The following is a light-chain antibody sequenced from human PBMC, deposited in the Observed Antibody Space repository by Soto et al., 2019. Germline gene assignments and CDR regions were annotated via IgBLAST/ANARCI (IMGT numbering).Light chain of an antibody. J-gene: IGKJ1*01. CDR3: QQYSGYSRA. CDR1: QSIGSW. Sequence: DIQMTQSPSTLSASVGDRVTITCRASQSIGSWLAWYQQRPGKAPKLLIYKASSLESGVPSRFSGSGSGTEFTLTISSLQPDDVATYYCQQYSGYSRAFGQGTKVEIK. CDR2: KAS. V-gene: IGKV1-5*03.